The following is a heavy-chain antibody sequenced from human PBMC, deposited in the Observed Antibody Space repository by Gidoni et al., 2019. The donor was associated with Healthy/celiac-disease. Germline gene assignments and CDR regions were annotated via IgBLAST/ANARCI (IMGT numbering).Heavy chain of an antibody. CDR2: ISYDGSNK. D-gene: IGHD6-19*01. CDR1: GFTFSSYA. V-gene: IGHV3-30*16. J-gene: IGHJ6*02. Sequence: QVQLVESGGGVVQPGRSLRLSCAASGFTFSSYAMHWVRQAPGKGLEWVAVISYDGSNKYYADSVKGRFTISRDNSKNTLYLQMNSLRAEDTAVYYCAREGDIAVAGTGRRPHYYYYGMDVWGQGTTVTVSS. CDR3: AREGDIAVAGTGRRPHYYYYGMDV.